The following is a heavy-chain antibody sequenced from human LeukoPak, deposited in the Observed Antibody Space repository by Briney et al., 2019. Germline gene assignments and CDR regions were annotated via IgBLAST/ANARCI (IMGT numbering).Heavy chain of an antibody. CDR2: IQYDDSEK. V-gene: IGHV3-30*02. CDR1: GFTFTFSTSG. J-gene: IGHJ4*02. CDR3: AREGGTVEIGEFDY. Sequence: GGSLRLSCAASGFTFTFSTSGMHWARQAPGKGLEWVAFIQYDDSEKSYADSVKGRCTTSRDNSKNTVYLQMNSLRVEDTAVYYCAREGGTVEIGEFDYRGQGTLVTVSS. D-gene: IGHD1-7*01.